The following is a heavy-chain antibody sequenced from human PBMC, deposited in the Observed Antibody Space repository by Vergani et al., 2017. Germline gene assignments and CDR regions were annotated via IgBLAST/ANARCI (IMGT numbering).Heavy chain of an antibody. V-gene: IGHV4-30-4*08. CDR2: IYYSGST. Sequence: QVQLQESGPGLVKPSQTLSLTCTVSGGSISSGDYYWSWLRQPPGKGLEWIGYIYYSGSTYYNPSLKSRVTISVDTSKNQFSLKLSSVTAADTAVYYCARGRQLWSLAPWFDPWGQGTLVTVSS. D-gene: IGHD5-18*01. CDR3: ARGRQLWSLAPWFDP. CDR1: GGSISSGDYY. J-gene: IGHJ5*02.